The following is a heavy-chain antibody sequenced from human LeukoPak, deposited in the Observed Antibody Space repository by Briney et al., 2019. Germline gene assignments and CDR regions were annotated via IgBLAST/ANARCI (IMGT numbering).Heavy chain of an antibody. CDR3: ARDWYHAFDF. D-gene: IGHD3-9*01. J-gene: IGHJ3*01. CDR1: GFTFTNTW. CDR2: IKSKSGGGTT. Sequence: PGGSLRLSCAASGFTFTNTWVNWVRQAPGKGLEWVGRIKSKSGGGTTDYAAPVKGRFTISRDDSKNTLYLQMNSLKTEDTAVYYCARDWYHAFDFWGQGTMVTVSS. V-gene: IGHV3-15*07.